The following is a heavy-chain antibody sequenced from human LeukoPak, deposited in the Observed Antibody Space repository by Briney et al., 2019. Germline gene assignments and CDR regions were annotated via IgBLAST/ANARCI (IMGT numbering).Heavy chain of an antibody. J-gene: IGHJ4*02. CDR1: GFSFSDAW. Sequence: GGSLRLSCAASGFSFSDAWMSWVRQAPGKGLEWVGRIKSKTKGGTTDYAAPVKGRFTISRDDSKNTLYLQMGSLRAEDMAVYYCARDLSGGGLDYWGQGTLVTVSS. V-gene: IGHV3-15*01. CDR2: IKSKTKGGTT. D-gene: IGHD3-10*01. CDR3: ARDLSGGGLDY.